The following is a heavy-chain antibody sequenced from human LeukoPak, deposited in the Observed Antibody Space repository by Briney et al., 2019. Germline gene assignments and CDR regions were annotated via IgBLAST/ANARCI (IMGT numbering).Heavy chain of an antibody. Sequence: GGSLRLSCAASGLTFSDYYMSWIRQAPGKGLEWVSYISSSGSTIYYADSVKGRFTISRDNTKNSLYLQMNSLRAEDTAVYYCARDSRGYYDSRGNYWGQGTLVTVSS. D-gene: IGHD3-22*01. CDR2: ISSSGSTI. CDR1: GLTFSDYY. CDR3: ARDSRGYYDSRGNY. J-gene: IGHJ4*02. V-gene: IGHV3-11*01.